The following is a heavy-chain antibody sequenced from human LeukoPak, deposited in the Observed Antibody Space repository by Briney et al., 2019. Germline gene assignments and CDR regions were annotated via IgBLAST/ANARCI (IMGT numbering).Heavy chain of an antibody. CDR1: GFTFNSYG. J-gene: IGHJ6*02. Sequence: PGRSLRLSCAASGFTFNSYGMHWVRQAPGKGLEWVADIWIDGKNEHFADSVKGRFTISRDNSKNTMYLQINSLRVENSAVYYCARDRHCVKGICHSPPGMDVRGQGTTVTVSS. CDR2: IWIDGKNE. V-gene: IGHV3-33*01. CDR3: ARDRHCVKGICHSPPGMDV. D-gene: IGHD6-13*01.